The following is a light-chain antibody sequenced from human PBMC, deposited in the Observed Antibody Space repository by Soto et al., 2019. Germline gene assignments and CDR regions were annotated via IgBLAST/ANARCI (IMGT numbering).Light chain of an antibody. Sequence: EIVLTQSPGTLSLSPEERATLSCRASQSVSSSYLAWYQQKPGQAPRLLIYGASSRATGIPDRFSGSGSGTDFTLTISRLEPEDFAVYYCQQYGRLLTFGGGTKVEIK. CDR1: QSVSSSY. CDR3: QQYGRLLT. V-gene: IGKV3-20*01. CDR2: GAS. J-gene: IGKJ4*01.